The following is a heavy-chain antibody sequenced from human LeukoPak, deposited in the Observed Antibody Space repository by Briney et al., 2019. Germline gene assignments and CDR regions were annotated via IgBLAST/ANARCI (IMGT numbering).Heavy chain of an antibody. J-gene: IGHJ4*02. D-gene: IGHD5-24*01. V-gene: IGHV4-59*01. CDR3: ARSKDGYSQRPFAH. CDR2: IDYSGST. CDR1: GVSITSYY. Sequence: SETLSRTCTVSGVSITSYYWSWIRQPPGKGLEWIGYIDYSGSTSHNPSLKSRVTMSVDASKSQVSLKLSSVTAADTAIYYCARSKDGYSQRPFAHWAQGTLVTVSS.